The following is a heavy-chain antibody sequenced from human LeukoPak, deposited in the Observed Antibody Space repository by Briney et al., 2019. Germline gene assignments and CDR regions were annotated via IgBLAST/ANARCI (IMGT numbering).Heavy chain of an antibody. D-gene: IGHD3-10*01. CDR1: GGSFSGYY. CDR2: INHSGST. Sequence: SETLSLTCAVYGGSFSGYYWSWIRQPPGKGLEWIGEINHSGSTNYNPSLKSRVTISVDKSENHFSLKLTSVTAADTAVYYCARDHGEEGDYSFDYWGQGTLVTVSS. J-gene: IGHJ4*02. CDR3: ARDHGEEGDYSFDY. V-gene: IGHV4-34*01.